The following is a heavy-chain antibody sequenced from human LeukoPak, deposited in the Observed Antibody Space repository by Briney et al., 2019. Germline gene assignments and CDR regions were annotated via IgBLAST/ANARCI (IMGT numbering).Heavy chain of an antibody. CDR3: ARDSSGWFYYYYYYMDV. V-gene: IGHV3-48*01. D-gene: IGHD6-19*01. CDR1: GFTFSSYS. J-gene: IGHJ6*03. CDR2: ISSSSSTI. Sequence: GGSLRLSCAASGFTFSSYSMNWVRQAPGKGLEWVSYISSSSSTIYYADSVRGRFTISRDNSKNTLYLQMNSLRAEDTAVYYCARDSSGWFYYYYYYMDVWGKGTTVTVSS.